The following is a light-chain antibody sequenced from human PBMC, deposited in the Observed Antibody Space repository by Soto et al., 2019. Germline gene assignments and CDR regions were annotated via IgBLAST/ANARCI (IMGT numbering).Light chain of an antibody. CDR1: QSVSSN. CDR2: GAS. V-gene: IGKV3-15*01. Sequence: EKVMTQSPATLSASPGERATLSCRASQSVSSNLAWYHQKPGQAPRLLIYGASTRATGIPARFSGSGYGTEFTLTISSLQSEDFAVYYCQQYNNWPPWTFGQGTKVDIK. J-gene: IGKJ1*01. CDR3: QQYNNWPPWT.